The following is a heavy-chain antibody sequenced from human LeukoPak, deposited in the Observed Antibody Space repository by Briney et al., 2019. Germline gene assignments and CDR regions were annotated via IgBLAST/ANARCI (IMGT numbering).Heavy chain of an antibody. CDR1: GGSIKSNNW. Sequence: PSETLSLTCAASGGSIKSNNWWSWVRQPPGKGLEWIGEIYHSGSTNYNPSLESRVTISVDRSKNQFSLKLSSVTAADTAVYYCARASMIVDYGMDVWGQGTTVTVSS. D-gene: IGHD3-22*01. CDR2: IYHSGST. CDR3: ARASMIVDYGMDV. V-gene: IGHV4-4*02. J-gene: IGHJ6*02.